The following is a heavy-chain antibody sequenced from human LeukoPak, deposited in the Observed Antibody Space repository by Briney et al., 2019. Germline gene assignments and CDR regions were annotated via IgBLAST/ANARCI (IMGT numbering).Heavy chain of an antibody. CDR3: ARDWSPGVPAANWFDP. J-gene: IGHJ5*02. CDR1: GYTFTSYY. V-gene: IGHV1-46*01. CDR2: INPSGGST. D-gene: IGHD2-2*01. Sequence: ASVKVSCKASGYTFTSYYMHWVRQAPGQGLEWMGIINPSGGSTSYAQKFQGRVTMTRDTSTSTVYMELSRLRSDDTAVYYCARDWSPGVPAANWFDPWGQGTLVTVSS.